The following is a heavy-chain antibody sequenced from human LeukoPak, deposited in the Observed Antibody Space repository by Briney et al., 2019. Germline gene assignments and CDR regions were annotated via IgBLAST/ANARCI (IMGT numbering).Heavy chain of an antibody. Sequence: SETLSLTCTVSGGSISSGDYYWRWVRQPPGRGLGWIGYIYYSGSTYYNPSLKSRVTISVDTSKNQFSLKLSSVTAADTAVYYCARGSGYDGFDYWGQGTLVTVSS. V-gene: IGHV4-30-4*08. D-gene: IGHD5-12*01. CDR2: IYYSGST. J-gene: IGHJ4*02. CDR3: ARGSGYDGFDY. CDR1: GGSISSGDYY.